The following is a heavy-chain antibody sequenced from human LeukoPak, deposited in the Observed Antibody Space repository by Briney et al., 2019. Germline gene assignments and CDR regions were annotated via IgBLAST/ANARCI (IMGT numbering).Heavy chain of an antibody. CDR2: ISSSSSYI. V-gene: IGHV3-21*01. CDR1: GFTFSSYS. J-gene: IGHJ4*02. D-gene: IGHD1-26*01. Sequence: GGPRSLSCAASGFTFSSYSMNWVRQAPGKGLEWVSSISSSSSYIYYADSVKGRFTISRDNAKNSLYLQMNSLRAEDTAVYYCARSRRGWELLSYWGQGTLVTVSS. CDR3: ARSRRGWELLSY.